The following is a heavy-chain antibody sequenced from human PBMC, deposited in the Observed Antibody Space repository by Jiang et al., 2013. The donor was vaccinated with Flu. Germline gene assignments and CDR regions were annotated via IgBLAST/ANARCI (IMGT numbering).Heavy chain of an antibody. D-gene: IGHD5-24*01. CDR2: TYYRSKWYN. J-gene: IGHJ4*02. Sequence: GRTYYRSKWYNDYAVSVKSRITINPDTSKNQFSLQLNSVTPEDTAVYYCARGGERWLQFGTFDYWGQGTLVTVSS. CDR3: ARGGERWLQFGTFDY. V-gene: IGHV6-1*01.